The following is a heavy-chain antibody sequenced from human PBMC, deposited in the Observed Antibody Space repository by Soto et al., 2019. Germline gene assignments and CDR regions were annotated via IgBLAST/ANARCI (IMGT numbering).Heavy chain of an antibody. CDR3: ARDFGGYSGYDSFFDY. Sequence: SLTCAVYGGSFSGYYWSWIRQPPGKGLEWIGEINHSGSTNYNPSLKSRVTISVDTSKNQFSLKLSSVTAADTAVYYCARDFGGYSGYDSFFDYWGQGTLVTVSS. V-gene: IGHV4-34*09. CDR1: GGSFSGYY. D-gene: IGHD5-12*01. J-gene: IGHJ4*02. CDR2: INHSGST.